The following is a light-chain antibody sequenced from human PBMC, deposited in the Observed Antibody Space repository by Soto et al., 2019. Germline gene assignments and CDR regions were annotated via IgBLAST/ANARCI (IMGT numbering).Light chain of an antibody. CDR3: QSYDSSLSGYV. V-gene: IGLV1-40*01. CDR2: GNS. CDR1: SSNIGAGYD. J-gene: IGLJ1*01. Sequence: QSVLTQPPSMSWAPGQRVTISCTGSSSNIGAGYDVHWYQQLPGTAPKLLIYGNSNRPSGVPDRFSGSKSGTSASLAITGLQAEDEADYYRQSYDSSLSGYVFGTGTKVTVL.